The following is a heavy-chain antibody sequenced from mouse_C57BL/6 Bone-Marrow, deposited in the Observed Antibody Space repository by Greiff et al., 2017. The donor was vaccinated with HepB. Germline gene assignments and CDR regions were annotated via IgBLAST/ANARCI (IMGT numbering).Heavy chain of an antibody. CDR1: GYTFTSYW. V-gene: IGHV1-72*01. CDR3: AKSRSRGDLDS. J-gene: IGHJ2*01. D-gene: IGHD3-1*01. Sequence: QVQLQQPGAELVKPGASVKLSCKASGYTFTSYWMHWVKQRPGRGLEWIGRIDPNSGGTKYNEKFKSKATLTVDKPSSTAYMQRRSLTSEDSAVYNCAKSRSRGDLDSWGRGTTLTVTS. CDR2: IDPNSGGT.